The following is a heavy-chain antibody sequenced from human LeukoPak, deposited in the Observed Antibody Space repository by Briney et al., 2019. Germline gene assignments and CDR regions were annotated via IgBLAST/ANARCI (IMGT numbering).Heavy chain of an antibody. V-gene: IGHV3-74*01. CDR3: HSIVAAGTGC. Sequence: GGSLRLSCAASGFTFDDYAMHWVRQAPGKGLEWVSRINTDGTIKNYTDSVKGRFTISRDNAKNTLYLQMNSLRAEDTAVYYCHSIVAAGTGCWGQGTLVTVSS. CDR2: INTDGTIK. D-gene: IGHD6-13*01. CDR1: GFTFDDYA. J-gene: IGHJ4*02.